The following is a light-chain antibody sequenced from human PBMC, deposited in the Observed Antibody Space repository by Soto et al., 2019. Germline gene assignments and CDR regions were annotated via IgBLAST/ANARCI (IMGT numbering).Light chain of an antibody. CDR3: QQYKSWPIT. CDR1: QSVSSSY. CDR2: GAS. J-gene: IGKJ5*01. Sequence: PGQRATLSCRASQSVSSSYLAWYQQQPGQAPRLLIYGASIRAPDIPDRFSGSGSGTEFTLTISGLQSEDSAIYFCQQYKSWPITFGQGTRLEIK. V-gene: IGKV3D-15*01.